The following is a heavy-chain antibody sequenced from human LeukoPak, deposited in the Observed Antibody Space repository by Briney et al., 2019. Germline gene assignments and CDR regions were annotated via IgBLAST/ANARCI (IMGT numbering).Heavy chain of an antibody. CDR3: AKFDC. V-gene: IGHV3-30*02. Sequence: GGSLRLSCVASGFTFRLFGMHWVRQAPGKGLEWVSFIRFDGSNTYHADSVKGRFTISRDNSKNTLYLQMNSLRVEDTAVYYCAKFDCWGQGTLVTVSS. CDR1: GFTFRLFG. J-gene: IGHJ4*02. CDR2: IRFDGSNT.